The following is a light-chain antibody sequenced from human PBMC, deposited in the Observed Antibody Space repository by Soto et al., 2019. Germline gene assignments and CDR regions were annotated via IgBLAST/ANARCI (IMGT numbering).Light chain of an antibody. J-gene: IGKJ1*01. V-gene: IGKV3-11*01. CDR2: DAS. CDR3: QQRSDWPPWT. Sequence: EIVLTQSPATLSLSPGEGATLSCRASQSVSSFLAWYQQKPGQAPRLLIYDASNRATGIPARFSGSGSGTDFTLTISSLEPEDCAGYYFQQRSDWPPWTFGQGNKVDI. CDR1: QSVSSF.